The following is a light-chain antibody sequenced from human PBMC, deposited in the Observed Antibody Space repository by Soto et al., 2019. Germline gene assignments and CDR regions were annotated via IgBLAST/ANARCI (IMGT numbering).Light chain of an antibody. Sequence: QSALTQPPSASGSPGQSVTISCTGTSSDVGAYNYVSWYQQHPGKAPKLMIYEVNKRPSGVPDRFSASKSGNAASLTVSGLQADDEADYYCASYVGNNNYVFGTGTKLTVL. J-gene: IGLJ1*01. CDR2: EVN. CDR1: SSDVGAYNY. V-gene: IGLV2-8*01. CDR3: ASYVGNNNYV.